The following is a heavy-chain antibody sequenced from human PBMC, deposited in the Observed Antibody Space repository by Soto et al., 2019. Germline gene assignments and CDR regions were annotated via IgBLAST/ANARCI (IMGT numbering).Heavy chain of an antibody. CDR2: IDWDDDK. V-gene: IGHV2-70*01. CDR3: ARIPPNAPPPTRPEDYYYYGMDV. D-gene: IGHD2-2*01. CDR1: GFSLSTSGMC. Sequence: SGPTLVNPTQALTLTCTFSGFSLSTSGMCVSWIRQPPGKALEWLALIDWDDDKYYSTSLKTRLTISKDTSKNQVVRTMTNMDPVETATYYCARIPPNAPPPTRPEDYYYYGMDVWGQGTTVTVSS. J-gene: IGHJ6*02.